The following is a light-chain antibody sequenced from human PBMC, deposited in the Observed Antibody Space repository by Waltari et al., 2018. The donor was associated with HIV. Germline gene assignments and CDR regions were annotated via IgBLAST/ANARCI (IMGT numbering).Light chain of an antibody. Sequence: ITISCTGTSSDISTYSFVSWYQKHPDKAPKLLIYDVDNRPSGVSRLFSGSKSGDTASLTISSIQADDEADYYCSSYTTTNTVVFGGGTIFTVL. CDR2: DVD. CDR3: SSYTTTNTVV. V-gene: IGLV2-14*03. CDR1: SSDISTYSF. J-gene: IGLJ2*01.